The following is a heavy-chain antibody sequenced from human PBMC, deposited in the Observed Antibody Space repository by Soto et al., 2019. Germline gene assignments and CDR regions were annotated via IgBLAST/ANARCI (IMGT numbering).Heavy chain of an antibody. Sequence: QVHLQESGPGVVKPSQTLSLTCTVSAGSSSGGGYYWSWIREHPGKGLEWFGYSYYRGNTFYNPSRKDLVNISVATSKNQSSLQLNSMTAADTAVYYCARGITMLRVVGLFYLDYWGQGTLVTVSS. V-gene: IGHV4-31*01. CDR1: AGSSSGGGYY. J-gene: IGHJ4*02. D-gene: IGHD3-10*01. CDR3: ARGITMLRVVGLFYLDY. CDR2: SYYRGNT.